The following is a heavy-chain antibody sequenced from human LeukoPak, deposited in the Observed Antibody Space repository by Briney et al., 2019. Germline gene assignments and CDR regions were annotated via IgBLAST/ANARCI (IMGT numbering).Heavy chain of an antibody. CDR2: ISSNGGST. CDR3: VKGAGIAVAGTDFDY. Sequence: GGSLRLSCSASGFTFSSYAMHWVRQAPGKGLEYVSAISSNGGSTYYADSVKGRFTISRDNSKNTLYLQMSSLRAEDTAVYYCVKGAGIAVAGTDFDYWGQGTPVTVSS. V-gene: IGHV3-64D*06. D-gene: IGHD6-19*01. CDR1: GFTFSSYA. J-gene: IGHJ4*02.